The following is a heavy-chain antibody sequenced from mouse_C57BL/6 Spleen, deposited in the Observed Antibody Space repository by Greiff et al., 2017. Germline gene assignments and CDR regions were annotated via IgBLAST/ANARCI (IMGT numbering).Heavy chain of an antibody. V-gene: IGHV5-9*01. CDR2: ISGGGGNT. CDR3: ARRDITTRYFDV. Sequence: EVKLVESGGGLVKPGGSLKLSCAASGFTFSSYTMSWVRQTPEKRLEWVATISGGGGNTYYSDSVKGRFTISRDNAKNTLYLQMSSLRSEDTALYYCARRDITTRYFDVWGTGTTVTVSS. J-gene: IGHJ1*03. D-gene: IGHD2-4*01. CDR1: GFTFSSYT.